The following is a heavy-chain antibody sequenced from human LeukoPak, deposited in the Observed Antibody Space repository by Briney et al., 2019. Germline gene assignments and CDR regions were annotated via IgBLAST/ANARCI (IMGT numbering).Heavy chain of an antibody. CDR2: IIPILGIA. D-gene: IGHD3-3*01. Sequence: SVKVSCKASGGTFSSYAISWVRQAPGQGLEWMGRIIPILGIANYAQKFQGRVTITADKSTSTAYMELSSLRPEDTAVYYCAREGSGNSDYYYGMDVWGQGTTVTVSS. J-gene: IGHJ6*02. V-gene: IGHV1-69*04. CDR1: GGTFSSYA. CDR3: AREGSGNSDYYYGMDV.